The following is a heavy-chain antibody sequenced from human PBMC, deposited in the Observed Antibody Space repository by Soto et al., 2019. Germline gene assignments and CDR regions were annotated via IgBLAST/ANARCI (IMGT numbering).Heavy chain of an antibody. Sequence: EVQLLESGGGLVQPGGSLRLSCAASGFTFSSYSMSWVRQAPGKGLEWVSGFRTGGDDGTTYYADAVKGRFTISRDNSKNTLFLQMNSLSDEDTAIYYCAKKVNSGPGSQYFDYGGQGTLVTVAA. CDR3: AKKVNSGPGSQYFDY. D-gene: IGHD3-10*01. CDR1: GFTFSSYS. CDR2: FRTGGDDGTT. V-gene: IGHV3-23*01. J-gene: IGHJ4*02.